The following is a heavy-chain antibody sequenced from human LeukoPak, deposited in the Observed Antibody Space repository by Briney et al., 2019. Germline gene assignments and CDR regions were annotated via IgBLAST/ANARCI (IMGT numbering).Heavy chain of an antibody. CDR2: IKQDGSEK. V-gene: IGHV3-7*03. CDR1: GFTFSRYW. J-gene: IGHJ4*02. CDR3: AREGVDIVTYDY. D-gene: IGHD5-12*01. Sequence: GGSLRLSCSAYGFTFSRYWMSWVRQTPGKGPEWVANIKQDGSEKYYVNSVKGRFTISRDNAKNSVYLQMNSLRVEDTAIYYCAREGVDIVTYDYWGQGTLVTVSS.